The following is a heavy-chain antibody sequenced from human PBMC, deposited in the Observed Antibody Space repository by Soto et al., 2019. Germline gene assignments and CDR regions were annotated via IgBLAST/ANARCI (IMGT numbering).Heavy chain of an antibody. V-gene: IGHV3-48*02. D-gene: IGHD6-19*01. CDR1: GFTFSSYS. Sequence: EVQLVESGGGLVQPGGSLRLSCAASGFTFSSYSMNWVRQAPGKGLERVSYISSSSSTIYYADSVKGRFTISRDNAKNSLYLQMNSLRDEDTAVYYCARGLLEQWLVDYYYYGMDVWGQGTTVTVSS. CDR2: ISSSSSTI. J-gene: IGHJ6*02. CDR3: ARGLLEQWLVDYYYYGMDV.